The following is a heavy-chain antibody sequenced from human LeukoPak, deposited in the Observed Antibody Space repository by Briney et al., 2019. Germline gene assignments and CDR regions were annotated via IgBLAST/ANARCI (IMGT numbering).Heavy chain of an antibody. D-gene: IGHD5-18*01. CDR2: IKEDGSVK. CDR1: GFTFSKYW. J-gene: IGHJ4*02. V-gene: IGHV3-7*01. CDR3: AKDWGYGPLYFDY. Sequence: GGSLRLSCVASGFTFSKYWISWVRQAPGKGLEWVGNIKEDGSVKNYVDSVKGRFTISRDNAKNSVYLQVDSLRAEDTAVYYCAKDWGYGPLYFDYWGQGTLVTVSS.